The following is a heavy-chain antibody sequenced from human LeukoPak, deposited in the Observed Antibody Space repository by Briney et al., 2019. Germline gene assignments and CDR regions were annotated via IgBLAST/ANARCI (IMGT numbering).Heavy chain of an antibody. V-gene: IGHV1-18*01. CDR1: GYTFTSYG. J-gene: IGHJ3*01. CDR3: AKSRTMVRAEHDAFDF. Sequence: ASVKVSCKASGYTFTSYGISWVRQAPGQGLEWMGWISAYNGNTNYAQKLQGRVTMTTDTSTSTAYMELRSLRSDDTAVYYCAKSRTMVRAEHDAFDFWGQGTMVTVSS. D-gene: IGHD3-10*01. CDR2: ISAYNGNT.